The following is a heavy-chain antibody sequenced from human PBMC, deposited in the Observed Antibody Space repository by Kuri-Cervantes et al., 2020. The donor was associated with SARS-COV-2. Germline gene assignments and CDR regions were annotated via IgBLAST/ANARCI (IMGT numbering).Heavy chain of an antibody. CDR2: IDPTDSYT. V-gene: IGHV5-10-1*01. CDR3: ARRETYYYGSGSYYEPYYGLAV. J-gene: IGHJ6*01. CDR1: GNTFPRHW. Sequence: GASLKLSSQASGNTFPRHWVEWVRQMPGKGLEWIGRIDPTDSYTTYSPSFQGHVTTSADKSINTASLQWSSRKASDTAMYYCARRETYYYGSGSYYEPYYGLAVWGQRKTV. D-gene: IGHD3-10*01.